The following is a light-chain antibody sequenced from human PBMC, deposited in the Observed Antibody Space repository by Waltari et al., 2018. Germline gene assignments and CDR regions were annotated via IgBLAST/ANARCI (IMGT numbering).Light chain of an antibody. J-gene: IGKJ1*01. Sequence: DIQMTQSHSTLSASVGDRSTITCRASQSISSWLAWYQQKPGKAPKPLIYKASSLESGVPSRFSGSGSGTEFTLTISSLQPDDFATYYCQQYNSYSPVTFGQGTKVEIK. V-gene: IGKV1-5*03. CDR2: KAS. CDR3: QQYNSYSPVT. CDR1: QSISSW.